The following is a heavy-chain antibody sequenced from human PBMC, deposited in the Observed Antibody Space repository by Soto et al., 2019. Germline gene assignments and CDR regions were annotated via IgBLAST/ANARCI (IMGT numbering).Heavy chain of an antibody. V-gene: IGHV4-39*01. D-gene: IGHD6-19*01. Sequence: SETLSLTCTVSGGSISSSSYYWGWIRQPPGKGLEWIGSIYYSGSTYYNPSLKSRVTISVDTSKNQFSLKLSSVTAADTAVYYCARQAQWPGIYYFDYWGQGTLVTVSS. J-gene: IGHJ4*02. CDR2: IYYSGST. CDR3: ARQAQWPGIYYFDY. CDR1: GGSISSSSYY.